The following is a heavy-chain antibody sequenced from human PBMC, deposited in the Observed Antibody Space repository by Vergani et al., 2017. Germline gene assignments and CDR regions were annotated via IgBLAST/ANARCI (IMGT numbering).Heavy chain of an antibody. CDR1: GGSISSSSYY. V-gene: IGHV4-39*07. J-gene: IGHJ6*03. CDR3: ARGASFLRFLEWLEYYYYMDV. Sequence: QLQLQESGPGLVKPSETLSLTCTVSGGSISSSSYYWGWIRQPPGKGLELIGSIYYSGSTYYNPSLKSRVTISVDTSKNQFSLKLSSVTAADTAVYYCARGASFLRFLEWLEYYYYMDVWGKGTTVTVSS. D-gene: IGHD3-3*01. CDR2: IYYSGST.